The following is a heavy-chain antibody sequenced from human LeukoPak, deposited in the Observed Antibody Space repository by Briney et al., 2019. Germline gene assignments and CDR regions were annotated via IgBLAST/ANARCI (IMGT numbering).Heavy chain of an antibody. D-gene: IGHD1-7*01. Sequence: SVKVSRKASGGTFSSYAISWVRQAPGQGLEWMGGIIPIFGTANYAQKFQGRVTITADESTSTAYMELSSLRSEDTAVYYCARVELELRSEYDYWGQGTLVTVSS. CDR1: GGTFSSYA. CDR2: IIPIFGTA. J-gene: IGHJ4*02. V-gene: IGHV1-69*13. CDR3: ARVELELRSEYDY.